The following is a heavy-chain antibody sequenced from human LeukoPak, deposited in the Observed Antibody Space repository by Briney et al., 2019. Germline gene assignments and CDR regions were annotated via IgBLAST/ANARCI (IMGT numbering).Heavy chain of an antibody. CDR3: AKDRPLRFLEWLSHRYYFDY. V-gene: IGHV3-66*01. CDR2: IYSGGST. CDR1: GFTVSSNY. J-gene: IGHJ4*02. D-gene: IGHD3-3*01. Sequence: PGGSLRLSCAASGFTVSSNYMSWVRQAPGKGLEWVSVIYSGGSTYYADSVKGRFTISRDNSKNTLYLQMNSLRAEDTAVYYCAKDRPLRFLEWLSHRYYFDYWGQGTLVTVSS.